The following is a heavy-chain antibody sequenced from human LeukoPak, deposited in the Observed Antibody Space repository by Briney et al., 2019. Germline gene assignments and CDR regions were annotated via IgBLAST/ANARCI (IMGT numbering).Heavy chain of an antibody. V-gene: IGHV5-51*01. CDR1: GYXFTTYW. D-gene: IGHD4-23*01. CDR3: ARLNSSVFDH. J-gene: IGHJ4*02. CDR2: IYPGDSDT. Sequence: PGESLKISCKGSGYXFTTYWICWVRQMPGKGLEWKGIIYPGDSDTRYSPSFQGQVTMSADKSISTAYLQWSSLKASDTAMYYCARLNSSVFDHWGQGTLVTVSS.